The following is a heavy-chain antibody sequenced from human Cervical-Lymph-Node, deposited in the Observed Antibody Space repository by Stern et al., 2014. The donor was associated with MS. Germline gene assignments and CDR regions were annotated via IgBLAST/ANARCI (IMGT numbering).Heavy chain of an antibody. J-gene: IGHJ3*02. CDR1: GITFEDYA. CDR2: MSWNSGSR. CDR3: AKISDNAFDI. V-gene: IGHV3-9*01. D-gene: IGHD1-26*01. Sequence: EVQLVESGGGVVQPGRSLRLSCVGSGITFEDYAMHWVRQVPGKGLEWVSGMSWNSGSRDYADSVKGRVTISRDNAKNSLYLQMNSLRIEDTASYYCAKISDNAFDIWGQGTMVTVSS.